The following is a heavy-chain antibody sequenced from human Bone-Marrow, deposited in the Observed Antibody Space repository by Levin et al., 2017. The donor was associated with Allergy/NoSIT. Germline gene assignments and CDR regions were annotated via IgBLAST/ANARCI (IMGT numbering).Heavy chain of an antibody. CDR3: ARSSGMTVAGYFPH. J-gene: IGHJ1*01. D-gene: IGHD6-19*01. Sequence: SETLSLTCTVSGGSISSYYWSWIRQPPGKGLEWIGYIYYSGSTNYNPSLKRRVTISVYTSKNQCSLKLSSVTAADTAVYYCARSSGMTVAGYFPHWGQGTLLTVSS. CDR2: IYYSGST. V-gene: IGHV4-59*01. CDR1: GGSISSYY.